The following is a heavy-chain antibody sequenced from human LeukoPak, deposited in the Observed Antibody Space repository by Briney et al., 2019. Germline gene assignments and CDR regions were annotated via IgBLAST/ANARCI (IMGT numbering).Heavy chain of an antibody. CDR3: AKGAVLDIVVVPAASTYGMDV. D-gene: IGHD2-2*01. J-gene: IGHJ6*02. CDR1: GFTFSSYG. V-gene: IGHV3-30*18. Sequence: GGSLRLSCAASGFTFSSYGMHWVRQAPGKGLEWVAVISYDGSNKYYADSVKGRFTISRDNSKNTLYLQMNSPRAEDTAVYYCAKGAVLDIVVVPAASTYGMDVWGQGTTVTVSS. CDR2: ISYDGSNK.